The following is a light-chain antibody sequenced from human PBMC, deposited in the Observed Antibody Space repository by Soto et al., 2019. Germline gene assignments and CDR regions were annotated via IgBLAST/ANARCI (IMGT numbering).Light chain of an antibody. CDR3: AAWDDTLNGRYV. CDR2: ADN. J-gene: IGLJ1*01. V-gene: IGLV1-44*01. CDR1: NSNIGINT. Sequence: QSVLTQPPSASGTPGQRVTISCSGSNSNIGINTVSWYQQVPGTAPRVLIYADNQRPSGVPDRFSGSKSGTSASLAISWLQSXDEXXYYCAAWDDTLNGRYVFGTGTKVTVL.